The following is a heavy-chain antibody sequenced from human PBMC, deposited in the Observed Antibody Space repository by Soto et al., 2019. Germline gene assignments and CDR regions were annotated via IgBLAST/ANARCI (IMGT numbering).Heavy chain of an antibody. J-gene: IGHJ6*02. Sequence: GGSLRLSCAASGFTVSSNYMSWVRQAPGKGLEWVSVIYSGGSTYYADSVEGRFTISRDNSKNTLYLQMNSLRAEDTAVYYCGLTVTSAHRYYYYYYGMDVWGQGTTVTVSS. V-gene: IGHV3-53*01. CDR2: IYSGGST. CDR1: GFTVSSNY. CDR3: GLTVTSAHRYYYYYYGMDV. D-gene: IGHD4-17*01.